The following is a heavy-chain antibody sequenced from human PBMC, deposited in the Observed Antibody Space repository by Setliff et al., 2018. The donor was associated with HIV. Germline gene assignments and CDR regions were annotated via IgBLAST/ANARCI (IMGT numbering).Heavy chain of an antibody. Sequence: PSETLSLTCAVYGGSFSGFYWTWIRQPPGKGLEWIGEIKHGGSANYNPSLKSRVTISVDGSTNQFSLKLSSVTAADTAVYYCARGEESGRYDSGWFSYYFENWGQGTLVTVSS. CDR1: GGSFSGFY. V-gene: IGHV4-34*01. J-gene: IGHJ4*02. CDR2: IKHGGSA. D-gene: IGHD6-19*01. CDR3: ARGEESGRYDSGWFSYYFEN.